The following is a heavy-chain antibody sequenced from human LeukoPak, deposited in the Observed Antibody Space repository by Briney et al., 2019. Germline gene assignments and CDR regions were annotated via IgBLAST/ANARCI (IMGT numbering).Heavy chain of an antibody. D-gene: IGHD1-26*01. Sequence: GGSLRLSCAASGFTFTSYAMSWVRQAPGKGLEWVSVISGSGGSTYYADSVKGRFTISRDNSKNSLYLQMNSLRAEDTAVYYCGSNPFSGSPGWGQGTLVVVSS. CDR1: GFTFTSYA. V-gene: IGHV3-23*01. CDR3: GSNPFSGSPG. J-gene: IGHJ4*02. CDR2: ISGSGGST.